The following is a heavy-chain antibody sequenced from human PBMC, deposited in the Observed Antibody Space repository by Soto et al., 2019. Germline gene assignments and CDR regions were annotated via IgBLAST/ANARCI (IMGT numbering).Heavy chain of an antibody. CDR1: GFTFSSYG. J-gene: IGHJ4*02. CDR3: ARELRPYGSGSYCFYY. CDR2: IWYDGSNK. V-gene: IGHV3-33*01. Sequence: QVQLVESGGGVVQPGRSLRLSCAASGFTFSSYGMHWVRQAPGKGLEWVAVIWYDGSNKYYADSVKGRFTISRDNSKNTLYLQMNSLRAEDTAVYYCARELRPYGSGSYCFYYWGQETLVTVSS. D-gene: IGHD3-10*01.